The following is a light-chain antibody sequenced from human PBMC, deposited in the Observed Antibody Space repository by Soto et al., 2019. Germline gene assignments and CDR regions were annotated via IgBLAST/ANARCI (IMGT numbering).Light chain of an antibody. CDR1: QSVGSN. CDR3: QQYKSWPIT. CDR2: GAS. Sequence: EIVMTQSPATLSVSPGGRASLSCRASQSVGSNLAWYQLKPGQAPRLLIYGASSRATGIPDRFSGSGSGTEFTLSISGLQSEDFAIYFCQQYKSWPITFGQGTRLEIK. V-gene: IGKV3D-15*01. J-gene: IGKJ5*01.